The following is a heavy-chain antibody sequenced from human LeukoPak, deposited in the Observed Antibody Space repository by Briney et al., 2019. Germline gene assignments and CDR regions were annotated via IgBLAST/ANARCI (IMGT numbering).Heavy chain of an antibody. CDR2: IYTSGST. D-gene: IGHD3-22*01. CDR3: ARHFTYYYDNSDLVGVDAFDI. Sequence: SETLSLTCTVSGGSISSYYWSWIRQPAGKGLEWIGRIYTSGSTNYNPSLKSRVTMSVDTSKNQFSLKLSSVTAADTAVYYCARHFTYYYDNSDLVGVDAFDIWGHGTMLTVSS. J-gene: IGHJ3*02. CDR1: GGSISSYY. V-gene: IGHV4-4*07.